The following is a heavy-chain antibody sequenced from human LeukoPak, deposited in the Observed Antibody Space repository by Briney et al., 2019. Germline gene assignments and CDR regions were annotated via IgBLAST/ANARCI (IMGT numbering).Heavy chain of an antibody. Sequence: ASVKVSCKASGYTFSDYYLHWLRQAPGQGLEWMGWINPYSGGTNYAQKFQGRVTMTRDTSISTAYMEMSRLTSDDTAVYYCVKGWDSSGYYAFDIWGQGTMVTVSS. CDR3: VKGWDSSGYYAFDI. D-gene: IGHD3-22*01. CDR1: GYTFSDYY. CDR2: INPYSGGT. J-gene: IGHJ3*02. V-gene: IGHV1-2*02.